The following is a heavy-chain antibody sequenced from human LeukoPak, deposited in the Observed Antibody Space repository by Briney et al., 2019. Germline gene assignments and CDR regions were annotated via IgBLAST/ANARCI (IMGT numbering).Heavy chain of an antibody. J-gene: IGHJ5*02. D-gene: IGHD3-3*01. V-gene: IGHV4-30-4*01. CDR2: IYYSGST. Sequence: SETLSLTCTVSGGSISSGDYYWSWIRQPPGKGLEWIGYIYYSGSTYYNPSLKSRVTISVDTSKNQFSLKLSSVTAADTAVYYCARAGYDFWCGEFDPWGQGTLVTVSS. CDR1: GGSISSGDYY. CDR3: ARAGYDFWCGEFDP.